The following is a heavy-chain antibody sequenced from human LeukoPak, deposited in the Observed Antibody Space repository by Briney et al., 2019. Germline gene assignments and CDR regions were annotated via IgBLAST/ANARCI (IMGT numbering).Heavy chain of an antibody. CDR2: INHSGST. CDR3: ARGLVDYGPGSYYNLHWFDP. J-gene: IGHJ5*02. CDR1: GGSFSGYY. Sequence: PSETLSLTCAVYGGSFSGYYWSWIRQPPGKGLEWIGEINHSGSTNYNPSLKSRVTISVDTSKNQFSLKLSSVTAADTAVYYCARGLVDYGPGSYYNLHWFDPWGQGTLVTVSS. V-gene: IGHV4-34*01. D-gene: IGHD3-10*01.